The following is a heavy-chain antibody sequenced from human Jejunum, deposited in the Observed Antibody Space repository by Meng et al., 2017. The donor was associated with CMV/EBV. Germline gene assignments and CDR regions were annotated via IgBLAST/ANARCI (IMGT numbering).Heavy chain of an antibody. V-gene: IGHV4-38-2*01. J-gene: IGHJ5*02. CDR2: VYHSGST. D-gene: IGHD2-2*01. CDR3: ARNPPICGTNSCYRAENWFDP. CDR1: YY. Sequence: YYWGWIRQPPGKGLEWIGSVYHSGSTYYNPSLKSRVTISVDTSKNQFSLRMTSVTAADTAFYYCARNPPICGTNSCYRAENWFDPWGQGTLVTVSS.